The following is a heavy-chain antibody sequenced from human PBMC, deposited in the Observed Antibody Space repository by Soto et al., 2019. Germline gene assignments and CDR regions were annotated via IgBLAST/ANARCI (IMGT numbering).Heavy chain of an antibody. CDR1: GFTFSSYA. V-gene: IGHV3-23*01. J-gene: IGHJ4*02. CDR3: AKAGGYWSGSYLKSSFDY. CDR2: ISGSGGST. D-gene: IGHD1-26*01. Sequence: EVQLLESGGGLVQPGGSLRLSCAASGFTFSSYAMSWVRQAPGKGLEWVSAISGSGGSTYYADSVKGRFTISRDNSKNTLYLQMNSLRAEDTAVYYCAKAGGYWSGSYLKSSFDYWGQGTLVTVSS.